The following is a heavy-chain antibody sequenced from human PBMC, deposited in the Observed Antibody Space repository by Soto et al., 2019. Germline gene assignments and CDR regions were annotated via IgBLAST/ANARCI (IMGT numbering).Heavy chain of an antibody. V-gene: IGHV2-5*01. CDR3: AHFTYYYAPML. J-gene: IGHJ4*02. CDR1: GFSLSTSGMG. D-gene: IGHD3-10*01. CDR2: IYWNDDK. Sequence: SGPTLVNPTQTLTLTCTSPGFSLSTSGMGVGWIRQPPGKALEWLALIYWNDDKRYSPSLKSRLTITKDTSKNQVVLTMTNMDPVDTATYYCAHFTYYYAPMLWGQGTLVTVSS.